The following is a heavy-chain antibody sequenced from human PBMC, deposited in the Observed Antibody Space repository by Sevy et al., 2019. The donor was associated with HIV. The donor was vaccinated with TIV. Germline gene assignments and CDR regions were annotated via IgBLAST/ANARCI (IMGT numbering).Heavy chain of an antibody. V-gene: IGHV4-38-2*01. CDR1: GYSISSGYY. Sequence: SETLSLTCAVSGYSISSGYYWGWIRQPPGKGLEWIGSIYHSGSTYYNPSLKSRVTISVDTSKNPFSLKLSSVTAADTAVYYCARQVDTAILYYYYYMDVWGKGTTVTVSS. CDR3: ARQVDTAILYYYYYMDV. D-gene: IGHD5-18*01. J-gene: IGHJ6*03. CDR2: IYHSGST.